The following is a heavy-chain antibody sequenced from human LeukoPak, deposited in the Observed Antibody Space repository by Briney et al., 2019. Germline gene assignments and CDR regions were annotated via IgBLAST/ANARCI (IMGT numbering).Heavy chain of an antibody. D-gene: IGHD3-22*01. V-gene: IGHV3-7*01. Sequence: GGSLRLSCAASGFTFSSYWMSWVRQAPGKGLEWVANIKQDGSEKYFVDSVKGRFTISRDNAKNSLYLQMNSLRAEDTAVYYCARDQVDSSGYVYYYYGMDVWGQGTTVTVSS. CDR3: ARDQVDSSGYVYYYYGMDV. CDR2: IKQDGSEK. CDR1: GFTFSSYW. J-gene: IGHJ6*02.